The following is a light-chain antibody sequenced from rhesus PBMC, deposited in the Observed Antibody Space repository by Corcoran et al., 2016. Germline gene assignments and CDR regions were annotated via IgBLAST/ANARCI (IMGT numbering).Light chain of an antibody. V-gene: IGLV2-13*02. Sequence: QAALTQSPSVSGSPGQSVTISCTGTSSDIGGYNRVSWYQQHPGKAPKLMIYEVSKRPSGVSDRFSGSKSGNTASLTISGLQAGDEADYYGSSYASSSAFIFGAGTRLTVL. J-gene: IGLJ1*01. CDR1: SSDIGGYNR. CDR3: SSYASSSAFI. CDR2: EVS.